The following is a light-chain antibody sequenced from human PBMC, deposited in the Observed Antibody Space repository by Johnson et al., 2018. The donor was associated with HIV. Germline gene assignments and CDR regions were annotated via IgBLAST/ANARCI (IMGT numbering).Light chain of an antibody. CDR3: GTWDSSLRAFYV. J-gene: IGLJ1*01. CDR2: ENN. Sequence: QSVLTQPPSVSAAPGQKVTISCSGSSSNIGNNYVSWYQQLPGTAPKLLIYENNKRPSGIPDRFSGSKSGTSATLGITRLQTGDEADYYCGTWDSSLRAFYVFGTGTKVTVL. V-gene: IGLV1-51*02. CDR1: SSNIGNNY.